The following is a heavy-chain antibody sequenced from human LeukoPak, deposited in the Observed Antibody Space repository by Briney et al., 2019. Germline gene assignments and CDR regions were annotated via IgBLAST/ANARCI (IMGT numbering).Heavy chain of an antibody. V-gene: IGHV7-4-1*02. J-gene: IGHJ6*03. CDR3: ARAHYSSSWDWGGNYYYYYMDV. CDR2: INTNTGNP. CDR1: GYTFTSYA. Sequence: GASVKVSCKASGYTFTSYAMNWVRQAPGQGLEWMGWINTNTGNPTYAQGFTGRFVFSLDTSVSTAYLQISSLKAEDTAVYYCARAHYSSSWDWGGNYYYYYMDVWGKGTTVTVSS. D-gene: IGHD6-13*01.